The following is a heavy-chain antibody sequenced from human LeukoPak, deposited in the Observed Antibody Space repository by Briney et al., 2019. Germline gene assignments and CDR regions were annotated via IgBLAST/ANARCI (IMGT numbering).Heavy chain of an antibody. D-gene: IGHD3-10*01. Sequence: SETLSLTCAVYGGSFSGYYWSWIRQPPGKGLEWIGEIDHSGSTKYNPSLKSRVTISLDTSKNQFSLKLSSVTAADTAVYYCAGNLRITMVRGVNAYMDVWGKGTTVTVSS. V-gene: IGHV4-34*01. CDR2: IDHSGST. J-gene: IGHJ6*03. CDR1: GGSFSGYY. CDR3: AGNLRITMVRGVNAYMDV.